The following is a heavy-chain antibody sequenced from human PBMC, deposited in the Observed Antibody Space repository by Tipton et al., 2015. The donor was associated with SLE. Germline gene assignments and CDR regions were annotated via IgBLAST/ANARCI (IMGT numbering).Heavy chain of an antibody. Sequence: SLRLSCVASGFTFSDYAMHWVRQAPGKGLEWVTVISYDGSVKFYADSVKGRFTVSRDNSKNTMYLQMNSLTAEDTAVYYCARESQERDLSAFDLWGQGTMVTVSS. CDR2: ISYDGSVK. D-gene: IGHD1-1*01. CDR3: ARESQERDLSAFDL. J-gene: IGHJ3*01. CDR1: GFTFSDYA. V-gene: IGHV3-30*04.